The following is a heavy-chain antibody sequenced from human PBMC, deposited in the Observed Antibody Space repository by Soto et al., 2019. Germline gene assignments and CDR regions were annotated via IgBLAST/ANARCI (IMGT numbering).Heavy chain of an antibody. Sequence: RASVKVSYKASGYSFTDYHIHWVRQAPGQGLEWLGRINPKSGGTSTAQKFQGWVTMTTDTSISTASMELTRLTSDDTAIYYCARGDSTDCSNGVCSFFYNHDMDVWGQGTTVTV. CDR1: GYSFTDYH. CDR3: ARGDSTDCSNGVCSFFYNHDMDV. J-gene: IGHJ6*02. D-gene: IGHD2-8*01. CDR2: INPKSGGT. V-gene: IGHV1-2*04.